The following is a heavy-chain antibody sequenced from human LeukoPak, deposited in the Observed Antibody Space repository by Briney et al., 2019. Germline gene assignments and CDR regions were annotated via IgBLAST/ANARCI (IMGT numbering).Heavy chain of an antibody. D-gene: IGHD3-10*01. V-gene: IGHV3-23*01. CDR3: AKDSQRGSGNFDY. Sequence: GGSLRLSCAASGFTFSNYAMSWVRQAPGKGLEWVSAISGSGGSTYYADSVKGRFTISRDNSKNTLSLQMNSLRAEDTAVYYCAKDSQRGSGNFDYWGQGTLVTVSS. CDR2: ISGSGGST. J-gene: IGHJ4*02. CDR1: GFTFSNYA.